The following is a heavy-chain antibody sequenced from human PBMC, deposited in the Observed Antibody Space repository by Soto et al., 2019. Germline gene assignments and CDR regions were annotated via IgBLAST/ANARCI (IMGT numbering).Heavy chain of an antibody. CDR2: ISAYNGNT. CDR1: GYTFTSYG. Sequence: ASVKVSCKASGYTFTSYGISWVRQAPGQGLEWMGWISAYNGNTNYAQKLQGRVTMTTDTSTSTAYMELRSLRSDDTAVYYCARDNGYGSGSYDAFDIWGQGTMVTVSS. CDR3: ARDNGYGSGSYDAFDI. D-gene: IGHD3-10*01. J-gene: IGHJ3*02. V-gene: IGHV1-18*01.